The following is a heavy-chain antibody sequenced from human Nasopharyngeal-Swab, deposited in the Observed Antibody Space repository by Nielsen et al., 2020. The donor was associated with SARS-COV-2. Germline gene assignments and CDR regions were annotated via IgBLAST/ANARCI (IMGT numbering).Heavy chain of an antibody. J-gene: IGHJ6*02. CDR3: ARGQYCSSTSCYARGYYYYYGMDV. V-gene: IGHV3-21*01. Sequence: GESLKISCAASGFTFSSYSMNWVRQAPGKGLEWVSSISSSSSSIYYADSVKGRFTISRDNAKNSLYLQMNSLRAEDTAVYYCARGQYCSSTSCYARGYYYYYGMDVWGQGTTVTVSS. CDR2: ISSSSSSI. D-gene: IGHD2-2*01. CDR1: GFTFSSYS.